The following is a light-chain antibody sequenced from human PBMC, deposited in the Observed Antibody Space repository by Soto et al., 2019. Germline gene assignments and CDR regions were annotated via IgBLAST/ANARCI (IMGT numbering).Light chain of an antibody. Sequence: DIQMTQSPSSLSASLGDTVTMTFLAIQSIALSLNWYQQKPVKAPKLLIYVAFTLESGVPSRFSVSGSGTEFTLTIRSLQPEDFATYYCQQSFRSPITFGHGTRPE. CDR3: QQSFRSPIT. CDR2: VAF. V-gene: IGKV1-39*01. CDR1: QSIALS. J-gene: IGKJ5*01.